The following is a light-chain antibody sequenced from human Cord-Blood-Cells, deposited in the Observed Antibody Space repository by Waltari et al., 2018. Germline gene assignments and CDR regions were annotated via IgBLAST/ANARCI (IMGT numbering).Light chain of an antibody. Sequence: SSELTQDPAVSVALGQTVRITCQGDSLRSYYASWYQQKPGQAPVLVIYGKNNRPSGIQDRISCSSSRNTDSLTITGAEAEDEADYYCNSRDSSGNHYVFGTGTKVTVL. CDR3: NSRDSSGNHYV. J-gene: IGLJ1*01. CDR1: SLRSYY. V-gene: IGLV3-19*01. CDR2: GKN.